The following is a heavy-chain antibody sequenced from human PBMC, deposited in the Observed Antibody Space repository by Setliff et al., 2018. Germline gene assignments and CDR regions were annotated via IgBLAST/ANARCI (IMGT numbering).Heavy chain of an antibody. V-gene: IGHV1-18*01. J-gene: IGHJ5*02. CDR2: IRASNDET. D-gene: IGHD2-2*01. CDR3: VRAPPTVVIPPGRAFFDP. Sequence: ASVKVSCKTSGYTFTDYGISWVRQAPGQRLEWVGWIRASNDETDYAQNLQGRVTLTTDTSTSTAYVELRSLRSDDTAVYYCVRAPPTVVIPPGRAFFDPWGQGTLVTVSS. CDR1: GYTFTDYG.